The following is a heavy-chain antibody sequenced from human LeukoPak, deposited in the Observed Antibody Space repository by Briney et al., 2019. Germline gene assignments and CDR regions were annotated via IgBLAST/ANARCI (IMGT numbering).Heavy chain of an antibody. CDR2: IIPIFGTA. Sequence: SVNVSCTASGGTFSSYAISWVRQAPGQGLEWMGGIIPIFGTANYAQKFQGRVTMTRNTSISTAYMELSSLRSEDTAVYYCARVGRDGYNLGYWGQGTLVTVSS. CDR1: GGTFSSYA. J-gene: IGHJ4*02. D-gene: IGHD5-24*01. CDR3: ARVGRDGYNLGY. V-gene: IGHV1-69*05.